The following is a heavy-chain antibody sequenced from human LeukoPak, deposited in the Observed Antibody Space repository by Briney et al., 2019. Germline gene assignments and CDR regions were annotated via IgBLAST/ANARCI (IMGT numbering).Heavy chain of an antibody. D-gene: IGHD4-17*01. V-gene: IGHV1-8*01. CDR3: ARVDGDWTDAFDI. CDR1: GYTFISYD. J-gene: IGHJ3*02. Sequence: ASVKVSCKASGYTFISYDVKWERQATGQWLELMGWMNPNSGNTGYAQKFQGRVTMTRNTSISTAYMELSSLRSENTAVYYCARVDGDWTDAFDIWGQGTMVTVSS. CDR2: MNPNSGNT.